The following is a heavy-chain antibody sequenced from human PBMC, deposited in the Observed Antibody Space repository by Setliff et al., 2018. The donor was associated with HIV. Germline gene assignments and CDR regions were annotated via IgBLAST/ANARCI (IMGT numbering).Heavy chain of an antibody. Sequence: SETLSLTCAMYGDSFGDFYGNWIRQAPGKGLEWIVELNDRGHINYNPSLKSRVTISQDTSKRQFSLRMTSVTAADTAVNYCAIFFVTSVTTQDHWGQGTLVTVSS. J-gene: IGHJ4*02. CDR3: AIFFVTSVTTQDH. V-gene: IGHV4-34*01. D-gene: IGHD4-17*01. CDR2: LNDRGHI. CDR1: GDSFGDFY.